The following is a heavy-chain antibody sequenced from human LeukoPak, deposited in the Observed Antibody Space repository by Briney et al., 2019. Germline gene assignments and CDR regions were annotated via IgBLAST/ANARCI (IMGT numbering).Heavy chain of an antibody. CDR1: GGSVSSSSYY. J-gene: IGHJ5*02. V-gene: IGHV4-39*07. Sequence: SETLSLTCSVSGGSVSSSSYYWGWIRQPPGKGLEWIGSIYYSGSTNYNPSLKSRVTISVDTSKNQFSLKLSSVTAADTAVYYCARGGDYPSNWFDPWGQGTLVTVSS. CDR3: ARGGDYPSNWFDP. CDR2: IYYSGST. D-gene: IGHD4-17*01.